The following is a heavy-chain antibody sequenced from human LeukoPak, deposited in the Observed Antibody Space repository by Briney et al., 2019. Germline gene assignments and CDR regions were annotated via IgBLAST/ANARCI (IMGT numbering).Heavy chain of an antibody. CDR1: GGSISSYY. J-gene: IGHJ4*02. CDR2: IYYSGST. V-gene: IGHV4-59*01. D-gene: IGHD3-10*01. Sequence: KSSETLSLTCTVSGGSISSYYWSWVRQPPEKGLEWIGYIYYSGSTNYNPSLKSRVTISVDTSKNQSSPELTSVTAADSAVYFCTRGGSNFDYWGQGTLVTVSS. CDR3: TRGGSNFDY.